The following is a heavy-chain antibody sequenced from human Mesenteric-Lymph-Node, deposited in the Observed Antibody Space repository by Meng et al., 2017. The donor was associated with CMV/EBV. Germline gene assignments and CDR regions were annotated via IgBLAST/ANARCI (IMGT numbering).Heavy chain of an antibody. V-gene: IGHV3-66*01. CDR1: GFNVRDKY. CDR3: TGDSVSNPNLDY. D-gene: IGHD3-10*01. Sequence: VHLVGVGGGLVQPGGSLRLSCAASGFNVRDKYMSWVRQAPGKGLEWVCIIYRGDNTYYIDSVKDRFTVSRDNSKNTMYLQMNSLRVEDTAVYYCTGDSVSNPNLDYWGQGTLVTVSS. CDR2: IYRGDNT. J-gene: IGHJ4*02.